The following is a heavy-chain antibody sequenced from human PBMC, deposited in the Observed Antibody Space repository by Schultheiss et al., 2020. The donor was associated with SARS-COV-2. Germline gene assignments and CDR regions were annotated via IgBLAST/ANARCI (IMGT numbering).Heavy chain of an antibody. V-gene: IGHV4-4*07. Sequence: SETLSLTCTVSGGSIRSYYCSWIRQPAGKGLEWIGRIYPNGATNYNPSLKSRVSMSVDTSRNQFSLKLRSVTAADTALYYCARDNIVVVETGGMDVWGQGTTVTVSS. CDR3: ARDNIVVVETGGMDV. D-gene: IGHD2-2*01. CDR2: IYPNGAT. J-gene: IGHJ6*02. CDR1: GGSIRSYY.